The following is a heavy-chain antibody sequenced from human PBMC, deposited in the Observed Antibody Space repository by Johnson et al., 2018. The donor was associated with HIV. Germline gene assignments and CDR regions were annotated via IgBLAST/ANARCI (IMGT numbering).Heavy chain of an antibody. J-gene: IGHJ3*02. V-gene: IGHV3-30*03. CDR3: ARFPPGERDDAFDI. Sequence: QVQLVESGGGVVQPGRSLRLSCAASGFTFSSYGMHWVRQAPGKGLEWVAVISYDGSNKYYADSVKGRFTISRDNSKNTLYLQMNSLRAEDTAVYYCARFPPGERDDAFDIWGQGTMVTVSS. CDR1: GFTFSSYG. D-gene: IGHD1-1*01. CDR2: ISYDGSNK.